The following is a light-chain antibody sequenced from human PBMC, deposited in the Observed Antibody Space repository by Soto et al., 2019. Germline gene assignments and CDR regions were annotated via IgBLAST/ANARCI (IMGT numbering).Light chain of an antibody. CDR3: QQYESFPRT. CDR2: KAP. V-gene: IGKV1-5*03. J-gene: IGKJ1*01. Sequence: DIQMTQSPSTLSASVGDRVTITCRASQSINNYLAWYQHKPGKAPNLLIYKAPTLESGVPSRFSGSGSGTEFTLSISSLQPDDFATYYCQQYESFPRTFGQGTKVEIK. CDR1: QSINNY.